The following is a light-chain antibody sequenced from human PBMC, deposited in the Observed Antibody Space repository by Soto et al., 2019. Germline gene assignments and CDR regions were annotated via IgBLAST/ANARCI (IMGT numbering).Light chain of an antibody. V-gene: IGKV3-20*01. CDR3: QQYGSSPLFT. CDR2: RAS. Sequence: EIVLTQSPGTLSLSPGERATLSCRASQSISSSSLAWYQQRPGQAPRLLISRASSRAAGIPDRFSGSGSGTALTVTVSRLEPEDFAVYYCQQYGSSPLFTFGPGTKVDIK. CDR1: QSISSSS. J-gene: IGKJ3*01.